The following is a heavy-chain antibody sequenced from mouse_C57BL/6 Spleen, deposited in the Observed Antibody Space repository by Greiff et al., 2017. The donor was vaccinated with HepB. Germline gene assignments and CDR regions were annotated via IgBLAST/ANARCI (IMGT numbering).Heavy chain of an antibody. CDR1: GFNIKDYY. Sequence: EVQLQQSGAELVKPGASVKLSCTASGFNIKDYYMHWVKQRTEQGLEWIGRIDPEDGETKYAPKFQGKATITADTSSNTAYLQLSSLTAEDTAVYYCAPWAYGSSTYYAMDYWGQGTSVTVSS. CDR2: IDPEDGET. V-gene: IGHV14-2*01. D-gene: IGHD1-1*01. CDR3: APWAYGSSTYYAMDY. J-gene: IGHJ4*01.